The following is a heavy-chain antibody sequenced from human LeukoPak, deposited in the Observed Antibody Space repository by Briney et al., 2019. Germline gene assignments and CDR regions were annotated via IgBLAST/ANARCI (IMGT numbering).Heavy chain of an antibody. CDR1: GFTFSNYW. D-gene: IGHD3-10*01. J-gene: IGHJ4*02. CDR2: IDEDGSET. CDR3: ARPYYYSSGSLPY. V-gene: IGHV3-7*01. Sequence: GGSLRLSCEVSGFTFSNYWMMWVRQAPGKGLEWVASIDEDGSETNYVDSVTGRLTVSRDHAKNSLFLQMNSLRAEDTAVYYCARPYYYSSGSLPYWGQGTLVTVSS.